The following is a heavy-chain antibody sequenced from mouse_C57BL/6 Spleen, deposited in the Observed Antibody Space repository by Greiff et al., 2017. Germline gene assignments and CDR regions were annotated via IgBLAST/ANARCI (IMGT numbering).Heavy chain of an antibody. J-gene: IGHJ4*01. V-gene: IGHV1-62-2*01. CDR1: GYTFTEYT. CDR2: FYPGSGSI. Sequence: VMLVESGAELVKPGASVKLSCKASGYTFTEYTIHWVQQRSGQGLEWIGWFYPGSGSIKYNEKFKDKATLTADKSSSTVYMELSRLTSEDSAVYFCARLVELGYDSYAMDYWGAGTSVTVSS. D-gene: IGHD3-1*01. CDR3: ARLVELGYDSYAMDY.